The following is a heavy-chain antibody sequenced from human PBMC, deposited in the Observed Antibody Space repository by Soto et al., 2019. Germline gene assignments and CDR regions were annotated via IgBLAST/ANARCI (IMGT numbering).Heavy chain of an antibody. V-gene: IGHV4-34*01. CDR1: GGSFSGYY. Sequence: SETLSLTCAVYGGSFSGYYWSWIRQPPGKGLEWIGEINHSGSTNYNPSLKSRVTISVDTSKNQFSLKLSSVTAADTAVYYCARGPMLGSSSWYWVSLDYWGQGTLVTVSS. J-gene: IGHJ4*02. D-gene: IGHD6-13*01. CDR2: INHSGST. CDR3: ARGPMLGSSSWYWVSLDY.